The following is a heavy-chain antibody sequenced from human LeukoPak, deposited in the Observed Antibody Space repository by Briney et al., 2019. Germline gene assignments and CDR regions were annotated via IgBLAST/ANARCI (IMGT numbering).Heavy chain of an antibody. V-gene: IGHV4-30-2*01. Sequence: SETLSLTCTVSGGTISSGGYYWSWIRQPPGKGLEWIGYIYHSGSTYYNPSLKSRVTISVDRSKNQFSLKLSSVTAADTAVYYCARGSLVVPAATLPGGFDYWGQGTLVTVSS. CDR1: GGTISSGGYY. D-gene: IGHD2-2*01. CDR2: IYHSGST. J-gene: IGHJ4*02. CDR3: ARGSLVVPAATLPGGFDY.